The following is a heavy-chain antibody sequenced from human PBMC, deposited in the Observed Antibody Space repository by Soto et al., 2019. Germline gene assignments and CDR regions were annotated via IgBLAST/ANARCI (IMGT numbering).Heavy chain of an antibody. CDR3: AREVVVAATGWFDP. J-gene: IGHJ5*02. Sequence: QVQLVQSGAEVKKPGSSVKVSCKASGGTFSSYAISWVRQAPGQGREWMGGIIPIFGTANYAQKFQGRVTITAAESTSTAYMELSRLRSEDTALYYCAREVVVAATGWFDPWGQGTLFTFSS. D-gene: IGHD2-15*01. V-gene: IGHV1-69*12. CDR1: GGTFSSYA. CDR2: IIPIFGTA.